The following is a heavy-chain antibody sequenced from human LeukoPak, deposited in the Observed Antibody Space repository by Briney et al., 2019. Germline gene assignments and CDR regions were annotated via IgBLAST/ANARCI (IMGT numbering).Heavy chain of an antibody. CDR2: INHSGST. CDR1: GGSFSGYY. Sequence: SETLSLTCAVYGGSFSGYYWSWIRQPPGKGLEWIGEINHSGSTNYNPSLKSRVAISVDTSKNQFSLKLSSVTAADTAVYYCARLQRLFDYWGQGTLVTVSS. CDR3: ARLQRLFDY. J-gene: IGHJ4*02. V-gene: IGHV4-34*01.